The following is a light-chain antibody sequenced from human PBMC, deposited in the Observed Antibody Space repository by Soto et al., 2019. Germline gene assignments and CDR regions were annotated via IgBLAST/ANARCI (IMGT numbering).Light chain of an antibody. CDR1: SSNLGANYH. J-gene: IGLJ3*02. CDR3: QSYDNNLSGGV. CDR2: GST. V-gene: IGLV1-40*01. Sequence: QSVLTQPPSVSGAPGQRVTISCTGSSSNLGANYHVHWYQQLPGRAPKLLIYGSTNRPSGVPDRISGSKSGTSASLAITGLQAEDEADYYCQSYDNNLSGGVFGSGTKLTVL.